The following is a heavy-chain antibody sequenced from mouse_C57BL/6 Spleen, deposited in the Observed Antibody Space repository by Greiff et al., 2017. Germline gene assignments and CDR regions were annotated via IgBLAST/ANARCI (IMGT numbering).Heavy chain of an antibody. Sequence: EVQLQQSGPELVKPGASVKISCKASGYTFTDYYMNWVKQSHGKSLEWIGDINPNNGGTSYNQKFKGKATLTVDKSSSTAYMELRSLTSEDSAVYYCARSGNYYDYDVGAYWGQGTLVTVSA. CDR2: INPNNGGT. CDR1: GYTFTDYY. D-gene: IGHD2-4*01. V-gene: IGHV1-26*01. J-gene: IGHJ3*01. CDR3: ARSGNYYDYDVGAY.